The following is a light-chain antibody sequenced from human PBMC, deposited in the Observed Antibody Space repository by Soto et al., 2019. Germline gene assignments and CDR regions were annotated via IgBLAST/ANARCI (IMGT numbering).Light chain of an antibody. J-gene: IGKJ2*01. CDR3: QQYGSSPYT. CDR1: QSLSTSY. CDR2: GAS. V-gene: IGKV3-20*01. Sequence: EILLTQSPGTLSLSPGESATLSCRASQSLSTSYLAWYQQKPGQAPRLLIYGASSRATGIPERFSGSGSGTDFTLTISSLEPEDCAVYYCQQYGSSPYTFGQGTNLEIK.